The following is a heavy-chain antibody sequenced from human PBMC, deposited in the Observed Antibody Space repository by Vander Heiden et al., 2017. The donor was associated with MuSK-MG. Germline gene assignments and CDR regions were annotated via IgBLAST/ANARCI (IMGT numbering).Heavy chain of an antibody. D-gene: IGHD3-22*01. Sequence: QVQLVESGGGVVQPGRSLNLSCAASEFTFSTYGMHWVRQAPGKGLEWVAVIWYDGSNTYYADSVKGRFTISRDNSKNTLYLQMNSLRAEDTAVYYCVRAYYYDSSGTYHDAFDIWGQGTMVAVSS. CDR2: IWYDGSNT. CDR1: EFTFSTYG. J-gene: IGHJ3*02. CDR3: VRAYYYDSSGTYHDAFDI. V-gene: IGHV3-33*01.